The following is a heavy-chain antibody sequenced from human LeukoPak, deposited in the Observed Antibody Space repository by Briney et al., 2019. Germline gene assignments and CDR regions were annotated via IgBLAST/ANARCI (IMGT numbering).Heavy chain of an antibody. CDR2: ISYDGSNK. CDR3: AKDGEITGTTAGYYFDY. V-gene: IGHV3-30*18. CDR1: GFTFRSYG. Sequence: GGSLRLSCAASGFTFRSYGMHWVRQAPGKGLEWVAVISYDGSNKYYADSVKGRFTISRDNSKNTLYLQMNSLRAEDTAVYYCAKDGEITGTTAGYYFDYWGQGTLVTVSS. D-gene: IGHD1-7*01. J-gene: IGHJ4*02.